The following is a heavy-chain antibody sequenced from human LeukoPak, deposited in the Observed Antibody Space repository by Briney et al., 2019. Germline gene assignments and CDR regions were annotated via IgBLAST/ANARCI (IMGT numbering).Heavy chain of an antibody. CDR3: AKGRWELLASDF. D-gene: IGHD1-26*01. V-gene: IGHV3-30*18. CDR1: GFTFSSYG. Sequence: GGSLRLSCAASGFTFSSYGMHWVRQAPGKGLEWVAVISYDGSNKYYADSVKGRFTISRDNSKNTLYLQMNSLRAEDTAVYYCAKGRWELLASDFWGQGTLVTVSS. J-gene: IGHJ4*02. CDR2: ISYDGSNK.